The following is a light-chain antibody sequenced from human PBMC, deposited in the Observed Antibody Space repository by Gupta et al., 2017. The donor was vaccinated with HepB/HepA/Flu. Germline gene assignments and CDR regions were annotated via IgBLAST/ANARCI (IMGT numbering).Light chain of an antibody. CDR3: VLYMGSGIWV. Sequence: QTVVTQEPSFSVSPGGPVTLTCGLSSGSVSTSYYPSWYQQTPGQPPRTLIYSTNPRSSGVPDRFSGSILGNKAALTITGAQADDESDYYCVLYMGSGIWVFGGGTKLTVL. J-gene: IGLJ3*02. V-gene: IGLV8-61*01. CDR1: SGSVSTSYY. CDR2: STN.